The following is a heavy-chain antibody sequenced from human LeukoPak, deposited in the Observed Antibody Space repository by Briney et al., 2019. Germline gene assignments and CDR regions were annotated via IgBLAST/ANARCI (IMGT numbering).Heavy chain of an antibody. J-gene: IGHJ5*02. CDR3: AKHGVAVVVAATPTNWFDP. V-gene: IGHV3-23*01. D-gene: IGHD2-15*01. CDR2: IGGRDGST. Sequence: GGSLRLSCAASGFTFSSYEMNWVRQAPGKGLEWVSGIGGRDGSTYYADSVKGRFTISRDNSKKTLYLQMNSLRDDDTAVYYCAKHGVAVVVAATPTNWFDPWGQGTLVTVSS. CDR1: GFTFSSYE.